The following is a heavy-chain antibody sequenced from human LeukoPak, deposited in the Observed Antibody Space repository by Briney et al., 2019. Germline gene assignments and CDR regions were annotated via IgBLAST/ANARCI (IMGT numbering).Heavy chain of an antibody. J-gene: IGHJ6*02. D-gene: IGHD3-3*01. Sequence: PGRSLRLSCAASGFTFSSYGMHWVRQAPGKGLEWVAVISYDGSNKYYADSVKGRFTISRDNSKNTLYLQMSSLRAEDTAVYYCAKSAGRSYYDFWSGYYTDYYYYYGMDVWGQGATVTVSS. V-gene: IGHV3-30*18. CDR2: ISYDGSNK. CDR3: AKSAGRSYYDFWSGYYTDYYYYYGMDV. CDR1: GFTFSSYG.